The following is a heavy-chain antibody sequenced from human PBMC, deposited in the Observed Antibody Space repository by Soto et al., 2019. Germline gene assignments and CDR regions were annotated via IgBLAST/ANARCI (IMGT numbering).Heavy chain of an antibody. CDR3: ARDNRSGVVKQVRVAYGMDV. CDR1: GGSISSGDYY. V-gene: IGHV4-30-4*01. CDR2: IYYSGST. J-gene: IGHJ6*02. Sequence: SETLSLTCTVSGGSISSGDYYWSWIRQPPGKGLEWIGYIYYSGSTYYNPSLKSRVTISVDTSKNQFSLKLSSVTAADTAVYYCARDNRSGVVKQVRVAYGMDVWGQGTTVTVSS. D-gene: IGHD6-13*01.